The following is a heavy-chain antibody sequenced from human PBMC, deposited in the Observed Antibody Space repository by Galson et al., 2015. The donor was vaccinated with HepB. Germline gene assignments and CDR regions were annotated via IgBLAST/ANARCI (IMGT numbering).Heavy chain of an antibody. CDR1: GFTVSNHY. Sequence: SLRLSCAAPGFTVSNHYMSWIRQAPGKGLEWISYIAGSGSSIYYADSVKGRFTISRDNAKNSVYLQMNSLRVEDTAVYYCYGKDVWGQGTTVTVSS. CDR2: IAGSGSSI. V-gene: IGHV3-11*01. CDR3: YGKDV. J-gene: IGHJ6*02.